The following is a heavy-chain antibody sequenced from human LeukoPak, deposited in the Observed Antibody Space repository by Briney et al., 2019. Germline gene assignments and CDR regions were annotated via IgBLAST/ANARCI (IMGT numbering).Heavy chain of an antibody. Sequence: PGGSLRLSCAASRFTFSNYGVNWARHAPGKGLEWVSYINSRSSTIYYAHSGRDRLTISTDTANNSLYLQMNRLKAEDTAIYYCAREVGTPQAFDIWGQGTMVTVSS. J-gene: IGHJ3*02. CDR2: INSRSSTI. D-gene: IGHD1-26*01. V-gene: IGHV3-48*01. CDR1: RFTFSNYG. CDR3: AREVGTPQAFDI.